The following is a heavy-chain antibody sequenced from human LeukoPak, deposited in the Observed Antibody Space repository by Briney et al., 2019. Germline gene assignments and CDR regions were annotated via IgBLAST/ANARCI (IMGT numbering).Heavy chain of an antibody. CDR3: ARGRGRFDF. Sequence: SETLSLTCAVYGGSFSGYYWSWIRQAPGKGLERIGEINHSGSTNQNPSLKSRVTISADTSKHQFSLKVKSLTAADTAVYFCARGRGRFDFWGQGTLVTVSS. CDR2: INHSGST. J-gene: IGHJ4*02. D-gene: IGHD3-16*01. V-gene: IGHV4-34*01. CDR1: GGSFSGYY.